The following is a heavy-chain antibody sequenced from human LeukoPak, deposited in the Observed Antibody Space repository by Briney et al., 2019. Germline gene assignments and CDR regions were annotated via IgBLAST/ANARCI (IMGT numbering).Heavy chain of an antibody. D-gene: IGHD7-27*01. CDR2: MNPNSGTV. J-gene: IGHJ4*02. CDR1: GYTFTSYD. V-gene: IGHV1-8*01. CDR3: ARGASDHWGENYFDY. Sequence: ASVKVSCKASGYTFTSYDINWVRQVTGHGLEWMGWMNPNSGTVGYAQKFQGRVTMTRNASISTAYMELSSLRSEDAAVYYCARGASDHWGENYFDYGGQGSLVTVSS.